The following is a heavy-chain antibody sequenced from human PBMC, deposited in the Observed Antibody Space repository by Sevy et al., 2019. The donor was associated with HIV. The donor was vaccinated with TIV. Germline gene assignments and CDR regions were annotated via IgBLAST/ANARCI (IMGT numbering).Heavy chain of an antibody. Sequence: SETLSLTCTVSGGSISSGGYYWSWIRQHPGKGLEWIGYIYYSGSTYYNPSRRSRVTISVDTSKNQFSLKLSSVTAADTAVYYCAGESAYNFADYWGQGTLVTVSS. CDR3: AGESAYNFADY. CDR2: IYYSGST. CDR1: GGSISSGGYY. D-gene: IGHD3-3*01. V-gene: IGHV4-31*03. J-gene: IGHJ4*02.